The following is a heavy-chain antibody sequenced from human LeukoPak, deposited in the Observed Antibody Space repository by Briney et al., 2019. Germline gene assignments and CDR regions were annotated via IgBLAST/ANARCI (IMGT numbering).Heavy chain of an antibody. J-gene: IGHJ6*03. CDR3: ARRAYSSSWSGYYYYYMDG. Sequence: PSDTVSLTCTVSGGSISSSSCYWGWVRQPPGKGLGWVGSIYYSGSTYYNPSRKSRVTISIDTSKNQFSLKLSSVTAADTAVYYCARRAYSSSWSGYYYYYMDGGGKGTTVTIS. CDR1: GGSISSSSCY. CDR2: IYYSGST. V-gene: IGHV4-39*01. D-gene: IGHD6-13*01.